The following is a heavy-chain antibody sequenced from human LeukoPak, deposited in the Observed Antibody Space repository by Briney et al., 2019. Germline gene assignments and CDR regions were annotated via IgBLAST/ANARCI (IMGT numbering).Heavy chain of an antibody. J-gene: IGHJ4*02. CDR1: GFTFSASG. CDR2: IANKPNNYAT. V-gene: IGHV3-73*01. CDR3: VGDYNAWTGLNY. D-gene: IGHD4-17*01. Sequence: HAEGSLRLSCAASGFTFSASGLHWVRQASGKGLEWLGRIANKPNNYATVYAASLTGRFTISRDDSKNTAYLQMNSLRTEDSAVYYCVGDYNAWTGLNYWGQGTLVAVSS.